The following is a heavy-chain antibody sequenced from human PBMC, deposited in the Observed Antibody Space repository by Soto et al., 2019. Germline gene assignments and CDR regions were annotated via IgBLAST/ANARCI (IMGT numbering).Heavy chain of an antibody. D-gene: IGHD3-3*01. CDR2: FDPEDGET. J-gene: IGHJ4*02. CDR1: GHTVTDLS. Sequence: QDQLVQSGAEVKKPGTSVKVSCKVSGHTVTDLSMHWVRLAPGGGLEWMGRFDPEDGETIYAEKFQGRLTMTEDTSTDTAYMELNSLTYEDTALYYCATENTRRGLTLFGVVIAALYYWGQGTLVTVSS. CDR3: ATENTRRGLTLFGVVIAALYY. V-gene: IGHV1-24*01.